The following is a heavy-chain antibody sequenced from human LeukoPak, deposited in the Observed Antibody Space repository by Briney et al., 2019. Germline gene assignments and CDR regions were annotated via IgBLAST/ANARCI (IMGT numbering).Heavy chain of an antibody. CDR3: ARVDDLDAFDM. D-gene: IGHD2-2*03. CDR1: GFTFSSYA. V-gene: IGHV3-30*04. J-gene: IGHJ3*02. Sequence: GGSLRLSCAASGFTFSSYAMHWVRQAPGKGLEWVAVISDDGSNKYYADSAKGRFTISRDNSKNTLYLQMNSLRGDDTAVYYCARVDDLDAFDMWGQGTMVTVSS. CDR2: ISDDGSNK.